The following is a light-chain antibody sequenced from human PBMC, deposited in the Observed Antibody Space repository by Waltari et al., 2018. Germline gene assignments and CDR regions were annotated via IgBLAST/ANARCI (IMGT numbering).Light chain of an antibody. J-gene: IGLJ3*02. CDR1: SSDVGGYNY. CDR3: SSYGGSNNLV. CDR2: EVS. Sequence: QSALTQPPSASGSPGQSVTISCTGTSSDVGGYNYVSWYQQHPAKAPKVMIYEVSKRPSGVPRRFSGSKSGNTASLTVSGVQAEDEADYYCSSYGGSNNLVFGGGTKLTVL. V-gene: IGLV2-8*01.